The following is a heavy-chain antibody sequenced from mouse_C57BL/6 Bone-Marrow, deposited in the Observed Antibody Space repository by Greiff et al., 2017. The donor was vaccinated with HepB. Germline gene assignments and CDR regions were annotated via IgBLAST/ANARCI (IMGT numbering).Heavy chain of an antibody. CDR3: ARRATMVPYYFDY. CDR1: GYTFTDYY. V-gene: IGHV1-26*01. CDR2: INPNNGGT. D-gene: IGHD2-2*01. J-gene: IGHJ2*01. Sequence: EVQLQQSGPELVKPGASVKISCKASGYTFTDYYMNWVKQSHGKSLEWIGDINPNNGGTSYNQKFKGKATLTVDKSSSTAYMELRSLTSEDSAVYYCARRATMVPYYFDYWGQGTTLTVSS.